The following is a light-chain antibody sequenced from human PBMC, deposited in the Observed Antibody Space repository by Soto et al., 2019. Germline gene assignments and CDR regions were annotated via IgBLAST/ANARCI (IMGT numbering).Light chain of an antibody. CDR1: QSINSW. J-gene: IGKJ4*01. Sequence: DIQMTQSPSTLSASVGDRVTITCRASQSINSWLAWYQQKPGKAPKLLIHKASSLESGVPSRFSGSGSGTELTLTISSLQPDDFATYYCQQYESYPLTFGGGTKVELK. CDR2: KAS. CDR3: QQYESYPLT. V-gene: IGKV1-5*03.